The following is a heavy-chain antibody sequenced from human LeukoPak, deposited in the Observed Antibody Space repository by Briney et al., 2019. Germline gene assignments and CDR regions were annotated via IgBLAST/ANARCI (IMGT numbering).Heavy chain of an antibody. CDR2: IYYSGST. D-gene: IGHD3-22*01. Sequence: SETLSLTCTVSGGSISSGDYYWSWIRQPPGKGLEWIGYIYYSGSTYYNPSLKSRVTISVDTSKNHFSLKLSSVTAADTAVYYCAREGYYYDSSGYNYWYFDLWGRGTLVTVSS. CDR1: GGSISSGDYY. CDR3: AREGYYYDSSGYNYWYFDL. J-gene: IGHJ2*01. V-gene: IGHV4-30-4*01.